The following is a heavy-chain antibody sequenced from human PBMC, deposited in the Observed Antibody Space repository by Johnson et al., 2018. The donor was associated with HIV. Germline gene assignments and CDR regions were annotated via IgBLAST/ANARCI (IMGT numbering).Heavy chain of an antibody. CDR1: GFTCSSYA. V-gene: IGHV3-30*04. J-gene: IGHJ3*02. D-gene: IGHD3-22*01. CDR3: AKDQGITMIVVVAGAFDI. CDR2: ISYDGSDK. Sequence: QMQLVESGRGVVRPGGSLRVSCAASGFTCSSYAMHWVRQAPGKGLEWVAVISYDGSDKYYADSVKGRFTISRDNSKNTLYLQMNSLRAEDTAVYYCAKDQGITMIVVVAGAFDIWGQGTMVTVSS.